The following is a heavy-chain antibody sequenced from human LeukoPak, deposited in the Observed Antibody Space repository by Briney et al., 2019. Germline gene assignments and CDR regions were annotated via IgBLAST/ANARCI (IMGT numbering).Heavy chain of an antibody. J-gene: IGHJ4*02. CDR3: AKRGPSVITESYYFDY. D-gene: IGHD3-22*01. Sequence: GGSLRLSCAVSGFTFRSYAMSWVRQAPGKGLEWVASITGGGITAYYADSVKGRFTISRDNSKNTLYLQMNSLRVEDTAIYYCAKRGPSVITESYYFDYWGQGSPV. V-gene: IGHV3-23*01. CDR1: GFTFRSYA. CDR2: ITGGGITA.